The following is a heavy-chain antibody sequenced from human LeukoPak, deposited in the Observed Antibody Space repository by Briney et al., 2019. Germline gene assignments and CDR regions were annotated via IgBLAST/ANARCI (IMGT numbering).Heavy chain of an antibody. V-gene: IGHV5-51*01. Sequence: GESLKISCKGSGYGFTSYWIGWVRQMPGKGLEWMGIIYPGDSDTKYSPSFQGQVTISADKSISTAYLQWSSLKASDTAMYYCVITARARAVAVIDYWGQGTLVTVSS. D-gene: IGHD6-19*01. CDR1: GYGFTSYW. CDR2: IYPGDSDT. CDR3: VITARARAVAVIDY. J-gene: IGHJ4*02.